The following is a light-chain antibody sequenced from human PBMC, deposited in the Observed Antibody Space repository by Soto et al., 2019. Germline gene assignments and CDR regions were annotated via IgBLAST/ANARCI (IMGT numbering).Light chain of an antibody. CDR3: QQYYSYPRT. CDR2: AAS. V-gene: IGKV1-9*01. Sequence: IQLTQSPSSLSASVVDRVTFTCRASEDISSYLVWYQQKPGAAPKLLIYAASALHSGVPSRFSGSGSGTDFTLTISSLHPEDFATYYCQQYYSYPRTFGQGTKVDIK. CDR1: EDISSY. J-gene: IGKJ1*01.